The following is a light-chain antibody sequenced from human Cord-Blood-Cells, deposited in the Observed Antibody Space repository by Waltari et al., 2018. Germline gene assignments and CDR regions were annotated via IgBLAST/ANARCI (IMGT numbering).Light chain of an antibody. Sequence: QSALTQPASVSGSPGQSITISCTGTSSDVGGYNYVPWYQQHPGKAPKLMIYQVSNRPSGVSNRCAGSKSGNTASLTISGLQAEDEADYYCSSYTSSSTLVVFGGGTKLTVL. V-gene: IGLV2-14*01. CDR1: SSDVGGYNY. CDR3: SSYTSSSTLVV. J-gene: IGLJ2*01. CDR2: QVS.